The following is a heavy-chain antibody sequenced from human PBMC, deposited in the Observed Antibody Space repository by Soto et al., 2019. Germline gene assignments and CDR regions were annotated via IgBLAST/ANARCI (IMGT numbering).Heavy chain of an antibody. Sequence: ASVKVSCKASGYTFTSYAIHWVRQAPGQRLEWMGWIHAGNGNTRYSQRFQGRVTITRDTSASTAYMELSSLTSEDTAVYYCARRETGGVVPRPTWSTPGGQEPLVPVSS. CDR1: GYTFTSYA. D-gene: IGHD2-21*01. J-gene: IGHJ5*02. CDR3: ARRETGGVVPRPTWSTP. CDR2: IHAGNGNT. V-gene: IGHV1-3*01.